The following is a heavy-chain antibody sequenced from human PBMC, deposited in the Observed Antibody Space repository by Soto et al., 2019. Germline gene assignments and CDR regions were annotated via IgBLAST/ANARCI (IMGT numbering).Heavy chain of an antibody. CDR1: GGSVSSGSYY. CDR2: IYYSGST. V-gene: IGHV4-61*01. J-gene: IGHJ4*02. Sequence: QVQLQESGPGLVKPSETLSLTCTVSGGSVSSGSYYWSWIRQPPGKGLEWIGYIYYSGSTNYNPSPKSRVTISGEPSKTRFSLKLGPGTAGGPAGYYCGGELGGGGDYWGQGTLVTVSS. D-gene: IGHD3-16*01. CDR3: GGELGGGGDY.